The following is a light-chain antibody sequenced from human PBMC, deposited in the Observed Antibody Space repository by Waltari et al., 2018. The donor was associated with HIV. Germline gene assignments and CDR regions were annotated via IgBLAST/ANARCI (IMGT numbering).Light chain of an antibody. CDR1: SSDVGSYYL. V-gene: IGLV2-23*02. CDR2: EVS. CDR3: CSYAGSSTFVV. J-gene: IGLJ2*01. Sequence: QSALTQPASVSGSPGQSITISCTGTSSDVGSYYLVSRYQQHPGKAPKLMIYEVSKRPSGVSNRFSCSKSGNTASLTISGLQAEDEADYYCCSYAGSSTFVVFGGGTKLTVL.